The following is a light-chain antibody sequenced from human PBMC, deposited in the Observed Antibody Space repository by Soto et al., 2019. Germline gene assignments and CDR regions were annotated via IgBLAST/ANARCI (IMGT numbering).Light chain of an antibody. CDR1: QSVSIN. V-gene: IGKV3-11*01. CDR2: DAS. Sequence: EIVLTQSPATLSLSPGERATLSCRASQSVSINLAWYQQKPGQAPRLLIYDASNRATGISARFSGSGSEKDFTLTISSLEPEDFAVYYCQQRRDWPQLTFGGGTRVEIK. J-gene: IGKJ4*01. CDR3: QQRRDWPQLT.